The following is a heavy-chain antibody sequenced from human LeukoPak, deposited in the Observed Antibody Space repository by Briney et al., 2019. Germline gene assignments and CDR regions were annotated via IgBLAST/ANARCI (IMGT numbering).Heavy chain of an antibody. CDR1: GGSISSYY. J-gene: IGHJ3*02. Sequence: SETLSLTCTVSGGSISSYYWSWIRQPAGKGLEWIGRIYTSGSTNYNPSLKSRVTMSVDTSKNQFSLKLSSVTAADTAVYYCARSIAVAGSDAFDIXXQGTMVTVSS. CDR2: IYTSGST. D-gene: IGHD6-19*01. CDR3: ARSIAVAGSDAFDI. V-gene: IGHV4-4*07.